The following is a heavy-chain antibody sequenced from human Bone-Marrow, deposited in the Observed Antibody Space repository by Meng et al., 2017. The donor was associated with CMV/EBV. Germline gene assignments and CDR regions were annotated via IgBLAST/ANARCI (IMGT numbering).Heavy chain of an antibody. Sequence: GESLKISCKASGYRFPNYWSGWVRKMHGKGLECMGIIYPGDSDTRYSPSFQGQVTISADKSITTAYLQWSSLKASDTAMYYCAKLNGQMAAHFWGQGTLVTVSS. CDR1: GYRFPNYW. CDR3: AKLNGQMAAHF. J-gene: IGHJ4*02. CDR2: IYPGDSDT. D-gene: IGHD5-24*01. V-gene: IGHV5-51*01.